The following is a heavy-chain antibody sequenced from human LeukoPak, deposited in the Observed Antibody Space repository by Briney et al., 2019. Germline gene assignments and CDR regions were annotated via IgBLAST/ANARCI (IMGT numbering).Heavy chain of an antibody. CDR3: ARAPSSSSSSDSVDY. V-gene: IGHV1-69*13. J-gene: IGHJ4*02. D-gene: IGHD6-6*01. CDR2: IIPIFGTA. CDR1: GGTFSSYA. Sequence: SVKVSCKASGGTFSSYAISWVRQAPGQGLEWMGGIIPIFGTASYAQKFQGRVTITADESTSTAYMELSSLRSEDTAVYYCARAPSSSSSSDSVDYWGQGTLVTVSS.